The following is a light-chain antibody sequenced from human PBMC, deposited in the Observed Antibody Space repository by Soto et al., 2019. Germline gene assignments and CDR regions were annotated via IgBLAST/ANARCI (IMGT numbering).Light chain of an antibody. Sequence: IVLMQSPATLSLSPGERATLSCRASRSLSSDYLAWYQQKPGQAPRLLFYDASRRATGTPDRFSVSGPGTDFTLTISRLEPGDFAVYYCQQYGDSPRSFGQGTKVDIK. J-gene: IGKJ1*01. CDR1: RSLSSDY. V-gene: IGKV3-20*01. CDR2: DAS. CDR3: QQYGDSPRS.